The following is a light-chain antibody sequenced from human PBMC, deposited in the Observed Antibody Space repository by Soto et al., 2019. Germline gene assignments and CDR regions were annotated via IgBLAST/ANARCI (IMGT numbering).Light chain of an antibody. CDR1: QSVTTN. Sequence: EIVMTQSPGSLSVSPGERAPLSGRASQSVTTNLAWYQQKPGQAPRLLIYGASIRATGIPARFSGSGSGTEFTLTIRSLQSEDLAVYHCQQYSNWPLITVGNGTRLEI. V-gene: IGKV3-15*01. CDR3: QQYSNWPLIT. CDR2: GAS. J-gene: IGKJ5*01.